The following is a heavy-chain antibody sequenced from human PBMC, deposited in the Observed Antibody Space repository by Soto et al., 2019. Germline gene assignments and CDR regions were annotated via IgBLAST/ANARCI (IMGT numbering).Heavy chain of an antibody. V-gene: IGHV3-23*01. D-gene: IGHD4-17*01. CDR1: GFTFSSYA. CDR2: ISGSGSNP. CDR3: AKETWTTGPGIGGYYYGMDV. J-gene: IGHJ6*02. Sequence: GGSLRLSCAASGFTFSSYAMSWVRQAPGQGLEWVSAISGSGSNPYYADSVKGRFTISRDNSKNTLYLQMNSLRAEDTAVYYCAKETWTTGPGIGGYYYGMDVWGQGTTVTVSS.